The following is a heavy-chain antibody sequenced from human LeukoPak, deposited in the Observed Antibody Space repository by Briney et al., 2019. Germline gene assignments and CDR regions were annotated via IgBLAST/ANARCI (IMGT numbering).Heavy chain of an antibody. CDR1: GFTFSSYW. Sequence: GGSLRLSCAASGFTFSSYWMHWVRQAPGKGLVWVSRINSDGSSTSYTDSVKGRFTISRDNAKNTLYLQMNSLRAEDTAVYYCARGNIAAAGIHYWGQGTLVTVSS. J-gene: IGHJ4*02. D-gene: IGHD6-13*01. V-gene: IGHV3-74*01. CDR3: ARGNIAAAGIHY. CDR2: INSDGSST.